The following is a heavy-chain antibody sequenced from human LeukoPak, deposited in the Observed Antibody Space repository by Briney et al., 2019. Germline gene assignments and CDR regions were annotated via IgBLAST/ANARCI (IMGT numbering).Heavy chain of an antibody. J-gene: IGHJ3*02. CDR3: ARVGVYYDSSGYPPSDDAFDI. CDR2: MNPNSGNT. D-gene: IGHD3-22*01. CDR1: GGTFSSYA. Sequence: ASVKVSCKASGGTFSSYAISWVRQAPGQGLEWMGWMNPNSGNTGYAQKFQGRVTITRNTSISTAYMELSSLRSEDTAVYYCARVGVYYDSSGYPPSDDAFDIWGQGTMVTVSS. V-gene: IGHV1-8*03.